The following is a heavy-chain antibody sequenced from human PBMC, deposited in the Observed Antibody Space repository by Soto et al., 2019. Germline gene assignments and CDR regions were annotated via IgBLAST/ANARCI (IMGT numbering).Heavy chain of an antibody. D-gene: IGHD6-13*01. CDR2: ISAYNGNT. J-gene: IGHJ6*03. Sequence: ASVKVSCKASGYTFTSYGISWVRQAPGQGLEWMGWISAYNGNTNYAQKLQGRVTMTTDTSTSTAYMELRSLRSDDTAVYYCARGSSSWYGGSYYYYYYMDVWGKGTTVTVSS. V-gene: IGHV1-18*01. CDR1: GYTFTSYG. CDR3: ARGSSSWYGGSYYYYYYMDV.